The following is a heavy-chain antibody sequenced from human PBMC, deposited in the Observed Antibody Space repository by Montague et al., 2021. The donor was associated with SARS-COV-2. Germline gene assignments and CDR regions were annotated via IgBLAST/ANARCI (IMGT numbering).Heavy chain of an antibody. CDR2: IDCDDDK. D-gene: IGHD3-10*01. CDR1: GFSLTSSGMC. J-gene: IGHJ3*01. Sequence: PALVKPTQTLTLTCTFSGFSLTSSGMCVSWIRQPPGKALGWLARIDCDDDKYYTTSLRSRLAISKDTSRNRVVLTMNNVDPLDTATYYCARTFGTGNYPGGFDVWGLGNMV. V-gene: IGHV2-70*11. CDR3: ARTFGTGNYPGGFDV.